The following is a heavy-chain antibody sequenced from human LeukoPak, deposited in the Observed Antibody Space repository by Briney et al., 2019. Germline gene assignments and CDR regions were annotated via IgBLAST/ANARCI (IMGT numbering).Heavy chain of an antibody. Sequence: GGSLRLSCTASAFAFSNHAMSWVRQAPGKGLEWVSSISISGGTTYYADSVKGRFTISRENSKSTLYLQMNNLRADDTAVYYCANEIRPNDYWGQGTLVTVSS. V-gene: IGHV3-23*01. CDR2: ISISGGTT. CDR1: AFAFSNHA. D-gene: IGHD4-17*01. CDR3: ANEIRPNDY. J-gene: IGHJ4*02.